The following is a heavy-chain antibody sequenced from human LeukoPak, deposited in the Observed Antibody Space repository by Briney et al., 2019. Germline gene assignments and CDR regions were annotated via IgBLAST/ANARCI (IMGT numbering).Heavy chain of an antibody. V-gene: IGHV4-34*01. CDR3: ARGGRSYYDSSGYYYS. CDR2: INHSEST. J-gene: IGHJ4*02. D-gene: IGHD3-22*01. Sequence: PSETLSLTCTVYGGSFSDYYWSSIRQPPGKGLEWSGEINHSESTNYSPYLKRRVTISVDTYNNQFCLKLSSVTAAHTDVYYCARGGRSYYDSSGYYYSWGQGILVTVSS. CDR1: GGSFSDYY.